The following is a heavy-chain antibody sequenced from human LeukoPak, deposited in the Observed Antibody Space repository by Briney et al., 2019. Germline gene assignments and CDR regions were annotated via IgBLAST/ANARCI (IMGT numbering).Heavy chain of an antibody. CDR1: GGSISSYY. CDR3: AGGYSYGISDY. D-gene: IGHD5-18*01. J-gene: IGHJ4*02. V-gene: IGHV4-4*07. CDR2: IYTSGSS. Sequence: SETLSLTCTVSGGSISSYYWSWIRQPAGKGLEWIGRIYTSGSSNYNPSLKSRVTISLDESKNQFSLKLSSVTAADTAVYYCAGGYSYGISDYWGQGTLVTVSS.